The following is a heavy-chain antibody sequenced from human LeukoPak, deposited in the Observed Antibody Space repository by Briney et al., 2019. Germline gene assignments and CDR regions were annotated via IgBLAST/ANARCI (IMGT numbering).Heavy chain of an antibody. V-gene: IGHV4-34*01. Sequence: SETLSLTCAVYGGSFSGYYWSWIRQPPGKGLEWIGETNHSGSTNYNPSLKSRVTISVDTSKNQFSLKLSSVTAAGTAVYYCAREGDFWSVNSESFDYWGQGTLVTVSS. CDR2: TNHSGST. CDR1: GGSFSGYY. J-gene: IGHJ4*02. CDR3: AREGDFWSVNSESFDY. D-gene: IGHD3-3*01.